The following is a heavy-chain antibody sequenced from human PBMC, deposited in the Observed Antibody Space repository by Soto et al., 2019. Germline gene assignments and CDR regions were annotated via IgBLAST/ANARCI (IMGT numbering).Heavy chain of an antibody. CDR1: GGSISSYY. D-gene: IGHD3-3*01. V-gene: IGHV4-59*01. Sequence: QVQLQESGPGLVKPSETLSLTCTVSGGSISSYYWSWIRQPPGKGLEWIGYIYYSGSTNYNPSLKSRVTISVDTSKNQFSLKLSSVTAADTAVYYCARGAIFGVVSNSYCYYYMDVWGKGTTVTVSS. J-gene: IGHJ6*03. CDR3: ARGAIFGVVSNSYCYYYMDV. CDR2: IYYSGST.